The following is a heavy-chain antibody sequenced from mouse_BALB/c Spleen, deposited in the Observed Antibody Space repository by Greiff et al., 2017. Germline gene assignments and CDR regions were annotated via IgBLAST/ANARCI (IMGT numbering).Heavy chain of an antibody. CDR1: GFTFSSFG. J-gene: IGHJ4*01. V-gene: IGHV5-17*02. CDR3: ARSGTDAMDY. Sequence: EVNVVESGGGLVQPGGSRKLSCAASGFTFSSFGMHWVRQAPEKGLEWVAYISSGSSTIYYADTVKGRFTISRDNPKNTLFLQMTSLRSEDTAMYYCARSGTDAMDYWGQGTSVTVSS. D-gene: IGHD3-1*01. CDR2: ISSGSSTI.